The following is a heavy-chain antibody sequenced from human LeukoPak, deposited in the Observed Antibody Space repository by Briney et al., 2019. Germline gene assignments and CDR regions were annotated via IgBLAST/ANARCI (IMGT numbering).Heavy chain of an antibody. CDR2: ISGSGGST. CDR3: AKSSGSGLRLGELSLVDY. V-gene: IGHV3-23*01. D-gene: IGHD3-16*02. J-gene: IGHJ4*02. CDR1: GFTFSSYA. Sequence: GGSLRLSCAASGFTFSSYAMSWVRQAPGKGLEWVSAISGSGGSTYYADSVKGRFTISRDNSKNTLYLQMNSLRAEDTAVYYCAKSSGSGLRLGELSLVDYWGQGTLVTVSS.